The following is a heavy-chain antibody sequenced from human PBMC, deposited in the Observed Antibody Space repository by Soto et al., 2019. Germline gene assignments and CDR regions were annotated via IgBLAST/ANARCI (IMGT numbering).Heavy chain of an antibody. D-gene: IGHD2-21*02. CDR1: GGSISRYY. CDR2: IYYSGNT. V-gene: IGHV4-59*01. CDR3: ASPFGGDYAFDI. J-gene: IGHJ3*02. Sequence: QVQLQESGPGLVKPSETLSLTCTVSGGSISRYYWSWIRQPPGKGLEWIGYIYYSGNTNYNPSLKSRVTISVDTSKNQFSLKLSSVTAADTAVYYCASPFGGDYAFDIWGQGTMVTVSS.